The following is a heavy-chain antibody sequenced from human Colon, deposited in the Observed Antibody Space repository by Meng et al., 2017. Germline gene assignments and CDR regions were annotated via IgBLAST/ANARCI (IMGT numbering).Heavy chain of an antibody. CDR3: VASTSY. CDR1: GFTFSAFW. V-gene: IGHV3-74*01. Sequence: EVQLVESGGGLIQPGGSLRLSCAASGFTFSAFWMHWVRQAPGKGLVWVSRMNGDGSITTYADSVKGRFTVSRDNAKNTLYLQMNSLRAEDTAVYYCVASTSYWGQAPWSPSPQ. D-gene: IGHD2-2*01. CDR2: MNGDGSIT. J-gene: IGHJ1*01.